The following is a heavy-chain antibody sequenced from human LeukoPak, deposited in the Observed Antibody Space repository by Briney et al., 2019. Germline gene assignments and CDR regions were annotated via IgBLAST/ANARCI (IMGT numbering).Heavy chain of an antibody. CDR2: IRQDGGER. Sequence: GGSLRLSCAVSGYTFTSYWMNWVRQAPGKGLEWVASIRQDGGERSYVDSVKGRFTISRDNTKNSLYLQMSSLRAEDTAVYYCARDGTAAGLYFDLWGQGTLVTVSS. CDR3: ARDGTAAGLYFDL. V-gene: IGHV3-7*01. J-gene: IGHJ4*01. D-gene: IGHD6-13*01. CDR1: GYTFTSYW.